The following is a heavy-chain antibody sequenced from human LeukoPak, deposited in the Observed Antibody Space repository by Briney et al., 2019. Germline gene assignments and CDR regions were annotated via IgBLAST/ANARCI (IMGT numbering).Heavy chain of an antibody. Sequence: SETLSLTCTVSGGSISSGSYYWSWIRQPAGKGLEWIGRIYTSGSTNYDPSLKSRVTMSVDTSKNQFSLKLSSVTAADTAVYYCVRNYRFYGSGSYYFDYWGQGTLVTVSS. V-gene: IGHV4-61*02. CDR3: VRNYRFYGSGSYYFDY. D-gene: IGHD3-10*01. CDR2: IYTSGST. J-gene: IGHJ4*02. CDR1: GGSISSGSYY.